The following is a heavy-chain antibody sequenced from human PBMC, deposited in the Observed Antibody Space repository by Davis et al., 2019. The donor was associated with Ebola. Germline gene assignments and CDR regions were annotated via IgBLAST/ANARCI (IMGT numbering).Heavy chain of an antibody. CDR2: IKSKISGGTI. V-gene: IGHV3-15*05. CDR1: GFTFSDYY. J-gene: IGHJ3*02. Sequence: GGSLRLSCAASGFTFSDYYLSRIRPAPGKGLEWIGRIKSKISGGTINYAAPVKGRFTISRDDSKNTLYLQMNSLKTEDTAMYYCMSRGLISATDEAFDIWGQGTVVTVSS. CDR3: MSRGLISATDEAFDI. D-gene: IGHD1-7*01.